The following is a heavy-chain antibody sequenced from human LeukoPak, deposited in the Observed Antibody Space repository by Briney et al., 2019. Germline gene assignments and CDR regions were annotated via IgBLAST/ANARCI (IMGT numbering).Heavy chain of an antibody. CDR3: ARDGWIAVAGL. CDR1: GYTFTGYY. D-gene: IGHD6-19*01. CDR2: INTDTGNP. Sequence: GASVKVSCKASGYTFTGYYMHWVRQAPGQGLEWMGWINTDTGNPTYAQGFTGRFVFSLDTSVSTAYLQISSLKAEDTAVYYCARDGWIAVAGLWGQGTMVTVSS. J-gene: IGHJ3*01. V-gene: IGHV7-4-1*02.